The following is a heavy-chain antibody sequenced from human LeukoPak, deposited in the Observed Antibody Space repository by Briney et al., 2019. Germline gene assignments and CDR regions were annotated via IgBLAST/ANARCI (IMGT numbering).Heavy chain of an antibody. D-gene: IGHD3-22*01. CDR2: IIPIFATA. J-gene: IGHJ4*02. Sequence: SVKVSCKASGGTFSSYAISWVRQAPGQGLEWMGGIIPIFATANYAQKFQGRVTITADESTSTAYMELSSLRSEDAAVYYCARGPITTRSHFDYWGQGTLVTVSS. CDR1: GGTFSSYA. V-gene: IGHV1-69*01. CDR3: ARGPITTRSHFDY.